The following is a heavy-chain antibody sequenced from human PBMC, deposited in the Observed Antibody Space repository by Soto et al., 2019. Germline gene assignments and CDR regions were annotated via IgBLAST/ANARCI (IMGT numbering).Heavy chain of an antibody. J-gene: IGHJ1*01. Sequence: QVQLVESGGGLVKPGGSLRLSCEASGFGFSTYYMTWIRQAPGKGLEWVSYISSSGSTMYYADSVTGRFTISRDNTKNSLYLQMNSLSVEDTAVYYCARDSTWNLKYFHHWGQGTLVTVSS. CDR1: GFGFSTYY. CDR3: ARDSTWNLKYFHH. CDR2: ISSSGSTM. D-gene: IGHD1-1*01. V-gene: IGHV3-11*01.